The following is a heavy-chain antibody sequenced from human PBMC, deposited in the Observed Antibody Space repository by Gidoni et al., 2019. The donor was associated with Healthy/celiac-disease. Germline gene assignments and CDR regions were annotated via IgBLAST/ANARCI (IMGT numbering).Heavy chain of an antibody. Sequence: EGQLLESGGGLVQPGGSLRLSCAACGFTVSSDDMSLVRQAPGKGLDWVSAISGSGGSKSYADSVNDRFTISRDNSKNTLSLQIISLKAEDTAVYYCATDRHELIEFGYWFQVTLVTVSS. CDR2: ISGSGGSK. D-gene: IGHD1-26*01. CDR3: ATDRHELIEFGY. V-gene: IGHV3-23*01. J-gene: IGHJ4*02. CDR1: GFTVSSDD.